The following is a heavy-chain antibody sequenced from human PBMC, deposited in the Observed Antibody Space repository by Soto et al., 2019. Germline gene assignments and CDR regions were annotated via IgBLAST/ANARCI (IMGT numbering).Heavy chain of an antibody. J-gene: IGHJ3*02. D-gene: IGHD6-13*01. CDR1: GGSVVSATYY. CDR3: ARVRPGVAAAFDAFDN. V-gene: IGHV4-61*03. Sequence: SETLSLTCTVSGGSVVSATYYWTWIRQPPGKGLEWIGYIYYDGATSYSPSLKSRVTISMDTSKNHFSLKLTPVTAADTALDFCARVRPGVAAAFDAFDNWGQGTVVTVSS. CDR2: IYYDGAT.